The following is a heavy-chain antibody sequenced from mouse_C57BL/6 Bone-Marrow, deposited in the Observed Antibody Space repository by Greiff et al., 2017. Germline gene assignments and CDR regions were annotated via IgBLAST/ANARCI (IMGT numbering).Heavy chain of an antibody. Sequence: EVQLQESGGGLVQPGGSLSLSCAASGFTFTDYYMSWVRQPPGKALEWLGFIRNKANGYTTEYSASVKGLFTISRDNSQSILYLQKNALRAADSATYYCAKYMRFQRGRGFDDWGQGTTLTVSS. V-gene: IGHV7-3*01. CDR3: AKYMRFQRGRGFDD. J-gene: IGHJ2*01. D-gene: IGHD4-1*02. CDR1: GFTFTDYY. CDR2: IRNKANGYTT.